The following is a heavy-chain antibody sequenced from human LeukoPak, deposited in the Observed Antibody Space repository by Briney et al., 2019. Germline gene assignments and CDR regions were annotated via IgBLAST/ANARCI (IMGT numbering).Heavy chain of an antibody. CDR2: ISGSGGST. D-gene: IGHD3-10*01. CDR1: GFILSNYN. V-gene: IGHV3-23*01. CDR3: AKDVSDPSGAFDI. Sequence: HAGGSLRLSCAASGFILSNYNMSWVRQAPGKGLEWVSAISGSGGSTYYADSVKGRFTISRDNSKNTLYLQMNSLRAEDTAVYYCAKDVSDPSGAFDIWGQGTMVTVSS. J-gene: IGHJ3*02.